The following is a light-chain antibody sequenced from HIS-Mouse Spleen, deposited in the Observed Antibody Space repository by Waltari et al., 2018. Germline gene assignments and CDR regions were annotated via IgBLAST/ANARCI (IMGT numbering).Light chain of an antibody. V-gene: IGLV2-8*01. CDR2: EVS. Sequence: QSALTQPPSASGSPGQSVTISCTGTSSDVGGYNYVPWYQQHPGKAPKLMISEVSKRPSGVPDRVAGSKSGNTGSLTVSGLQAEDEADYYCSSYAGSNNGVFGGGTKLTVL. CDR1: SSDVGGYNY. J-gene: IGLJ3*02. CDR3: SSYAGSNNGV.